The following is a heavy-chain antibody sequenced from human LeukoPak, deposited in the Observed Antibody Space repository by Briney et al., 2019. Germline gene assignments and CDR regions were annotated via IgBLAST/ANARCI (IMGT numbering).Heavy chain of an antibody. J-gene: IGHJ4*02. Sequence: GGSLRLSCAASGFTFSYYAMHWVRQAPGKGLEWVAIISYDGSRKYYADSVKGRFTISRDNSKNTLYLQMNSLRAEDTAVYYCSTDYYDSSGFDYWGQGTLVTVSS. V-gene: IGHV3-30-3*01. CDR3: STDYYDSSGFDY. CDR1: GFTFSYYA. D-gene: IGHD3-22*01. CDR2: ISYDGSRK.